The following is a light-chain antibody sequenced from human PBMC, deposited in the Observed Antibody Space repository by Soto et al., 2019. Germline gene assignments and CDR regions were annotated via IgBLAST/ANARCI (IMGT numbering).Light chain of an antibody. V-gene: IGKV3-15*01. CDR1: HSVSSN. CDR2: GAS. J-gene: IGKJ4*01. CDR3: QQYNNWPGT. Sequence: EIVMTQSPATLSVSPGERATLSCRASHSVSSNLAWYQQKPGQAPRRLIYGASTRATGIPARFSGSGSGTEFTLTISSLQSEDFAVYYCQQYNNWPGTFGGGTKVEIK.